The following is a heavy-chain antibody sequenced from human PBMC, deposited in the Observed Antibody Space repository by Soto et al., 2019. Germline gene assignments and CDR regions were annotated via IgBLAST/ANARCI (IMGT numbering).Heavy chain of an antibody. J-gene: IGHJ4*02. CDR3: TTDLGFSSGSGS. CDR2: IKGKADGGTT. D-gene: IGHD6-19*01. CDR1: GFTFSSYA. Sequence: LRLSCAASGFTFSSYAMGWVRQGPGKGLEWVGRIKGKADGGTTDYAAPVKGRFTISRDDSKNTVYLQMNSLKTEDTAVYFCTTDLGFSSGSGSGGQGTLVTVSS. V-gene: IGHV3-15*01.